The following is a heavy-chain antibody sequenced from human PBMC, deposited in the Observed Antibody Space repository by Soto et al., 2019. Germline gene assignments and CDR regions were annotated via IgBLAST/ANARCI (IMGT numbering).Heavy chain of an antibody. CDR3: ARRRGYRYDFDY. CDR1: GYTFTNNW. CDR2: IDPSDSRT. D-gene: IGHD5-18*01. V-gene: IGHV5-10-1*03. Sequence: EVQLVQSGAEVKKPGESLRISCNASGYTFTNNWISWVRQKPGQGLEWMGRIDPSDSRTKYNPSFEGHVTISIDKSINTAFLQWCSLRASDTAVYFCARRRGYRYDFDYWGQGTLVTVSS. J-gene: IGHJ4*02.